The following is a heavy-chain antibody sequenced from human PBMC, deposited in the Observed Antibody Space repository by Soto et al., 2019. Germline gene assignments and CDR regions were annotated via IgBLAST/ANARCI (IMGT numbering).Heavy chain of an antibody. CDR3: ARGLWFGELSDYYYYGMDV. CDR1: GFTFSSYS. Sequence: SLRLSCAASGFTFSSYSMNWVRQAPGKGLEWVSSISSSSSYIYYADSVKGRFTISRDNAKNSLYLQMNSLRAEDTAVCYCARGLWFGELSDYYYYGMDVWGQGTTVTVSS. D-gene: IGHD3-10*01. V-gene: IGHV3-21*01. CDR2: ISSSSSYI. J-gene: IGHJ6*02.